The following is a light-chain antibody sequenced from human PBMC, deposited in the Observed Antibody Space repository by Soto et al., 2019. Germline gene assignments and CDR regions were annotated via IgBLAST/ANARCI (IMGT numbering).Light chain of an antibody. J-gene: IGKJ1*01. Sequence: EIVLTQSPATLSLSPGERATLSCRASQSVSSYLAWYQQKVGQSPRLLIYDASNRATGIPARFSGSGSGTDFTLTISSLEPEDFAVYYCQQGSNWPRTFGQGTKVEIK. CDR3: QQGSNWPRT. CDR1: QSVSSY. CDR2: DAS. V-gene: IGKV3-11*01.